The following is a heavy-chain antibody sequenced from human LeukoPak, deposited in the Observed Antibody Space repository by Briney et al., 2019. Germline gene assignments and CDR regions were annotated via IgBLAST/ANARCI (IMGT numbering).Heavy chain of an antibody. CDR1: GFTFSSYA. V-gene: IGHV3-23*01. CDR2: ISGSGGST. J-gene: IGHJ5*02. Sequence: GGSLRLSCAASGFTFSSYAMSWVRQAPGKGLEWVSAISGSGGSTCYADSVRGRFTISRDNSKNTLYLQMNSLRAEDTAVYYCAKDLGLIAVAGNWFDPWGQGALVTVSS. CDR3: AKDLGLIAVAGNWFDP. D-gene: IGHD6-19*01.